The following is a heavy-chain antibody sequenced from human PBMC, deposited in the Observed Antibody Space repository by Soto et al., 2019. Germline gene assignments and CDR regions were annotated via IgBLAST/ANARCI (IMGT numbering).Heavy chain of an antibody. CDR3: ARGGPYYDILTGYPRDPYYGMDV. Sequence: QVQLVQSGAEVKKPGASVKVSCKASGYTFTSYAMHWVRQAPGQRLEWMGWINAGNGNTKYSQKFQGRVTITRDTSASTANMELSSLRSEDTAVYYCARGGPYYDILTGYPRDPYYGMDVWGQGTTVTVSS. CDR2: INAGNGNT. CDR1: GYTFTSYA. J-gene: IGHJ6*02. D-gene: IGHD3-9*01. V-gene: IGHV1-3*01.